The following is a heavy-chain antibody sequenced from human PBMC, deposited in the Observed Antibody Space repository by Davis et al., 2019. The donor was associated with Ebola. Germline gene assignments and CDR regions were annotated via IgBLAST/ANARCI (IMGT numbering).Heavy chain of an antibody. CDR3: ARHVFYSDSSGYYFYFDY. D-gene: IGHD3-22*01. J-gene: IGHJ4*02. CDR1: GGSISSSSYY. Sequence: MPSETLSLTCTVSGGSISSSSYYWGWIRQPPGKGLEWIGSIYYSGSTYYNPSLKSRVTISVDTSKNQFSLRLRSVTAADTAVYYCARHVFYSDSSGYYFYFDYWGQGTLVTVSS. V-gene: IGHV4-39*01. CDR2: IYYSGST.